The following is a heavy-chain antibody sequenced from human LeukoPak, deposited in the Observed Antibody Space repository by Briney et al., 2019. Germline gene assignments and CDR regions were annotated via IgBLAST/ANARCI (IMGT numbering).Heavy chain of an antibody. CDR3: ARHYYDSSGRGAFDI. CDR2: IYYSGST. CDR1: GGSINSYY. V-gene: IGHV4-59*08. Sequence: SETLSLTCTVSGGSINSYYWSWIRQPPGKGLEWIGYIYYSGSTNYNPSLKSRVTISVDTSKNQFSLKLSSVTAADTAVYYCARHYYDSSGRGAFDIWGQGTMVTVSS. J-gene: IGHJ3*02. D-gene: IGHD3-22*01.